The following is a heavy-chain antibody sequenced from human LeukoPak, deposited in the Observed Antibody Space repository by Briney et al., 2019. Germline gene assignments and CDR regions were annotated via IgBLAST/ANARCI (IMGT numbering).Heavy chain of an antibody. D-gene: IGHD1-26*01. J-gene: IGHJ4*02. V-gene: IGHV3-74*01. CDR2: IASDGSST. CDR3: ARKYSGTNPFDY. CDR1: GFTFSSYW. Sequence: PGGSLRLSCAASGFTFSSYWMNWVRQAPGKGLVWVSRIASDGSSTTYADSVKGRFSISRDNAKNTLYLQMNSLRAEDTALYYCARKYSGTNPFDYWGQGTLVTVSS.